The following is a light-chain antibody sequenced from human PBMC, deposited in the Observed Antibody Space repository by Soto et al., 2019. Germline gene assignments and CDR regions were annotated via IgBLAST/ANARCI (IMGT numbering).Light chain of an antibody. V-gene: IGLV2-14*03. CDR2: DVS. J-gene: IGLJ1*01. CDR1: SSDVGGYNY. Sequence: QSALTQPASVSGSPGQSITISCTGTSSDVGGYNYVSWYQQHPGKAPKLLINDVSNRPSGISDRFSGSKSGNTASLTISGLQAEDEADYYCSSYAGGNNLYVFGTGTKLTVL. CDR3: SSYAGGNNLYV.